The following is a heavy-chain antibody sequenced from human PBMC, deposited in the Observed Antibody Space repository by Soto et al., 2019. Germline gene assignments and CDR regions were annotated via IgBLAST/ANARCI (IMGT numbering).Heavy chain of an antibody. V-gene: IGHV6-1*01. D-gene: IGHD6-19*01. J-gene: IGHJ6*02. Sequence: SQTLSLTCAISGDSVSSNSAAWNWIRQSPSRGLEWLGRTYYRSKWYNDYAVSVKSRITINPDTSKNQFSLQLNSVTPEDTAVYYCARSRIAVAGNLRAYYCGMDVWGQGTTVTVSS. CDR1: GDSVSSNSAA. CDR3: ARSRIAVAGNLRAYYCGMDV. CDR2: TYYRSKWYN.